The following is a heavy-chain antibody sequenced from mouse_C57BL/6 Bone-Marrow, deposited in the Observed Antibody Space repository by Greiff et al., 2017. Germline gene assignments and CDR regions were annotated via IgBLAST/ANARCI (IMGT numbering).Heavy chain of an antibody. Sequence: QVQLKQPGAELVKPGASVKLSCKASGYTFTSYWMHWVKQRPGQGLEWIGMIHPNRGSTNYNEKFKSKATLTVEKSSSTAYMQLSSLTSEDSAVYYCARGRFRYWYFDVWGTGTTVTVSS. CDR2: IHPNRGST. CDR1: GYTFTSYW. CDR3: ARGRFRYWYFDV. V-gene: IGHV1-64*01. J-gene: IGHJ1*03.